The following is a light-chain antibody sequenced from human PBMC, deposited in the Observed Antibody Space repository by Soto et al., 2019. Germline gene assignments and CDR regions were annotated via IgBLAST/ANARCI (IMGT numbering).Light chain of an antibody. CDR1: SSDVGGYNY. CDR3: SSYTSSSTLYV. Sequence: QSALTQPAPVSGSPGQSITISCTGTSSDVGGYNYVSWYQQHPGKAPKLMIYDVSNRPSGVSNRFSGSKSGNTASLTISGLQAXDEADYYCSSYTSSSTLYVFGTGTKVTVL. J-gene: IGLJ1*01. CDR2: DVS. V-gene: IGLV2-14*01.